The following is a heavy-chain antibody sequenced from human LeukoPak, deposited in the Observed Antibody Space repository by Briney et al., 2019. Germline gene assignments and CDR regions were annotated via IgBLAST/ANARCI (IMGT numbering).Heavy chain of an antibody. Sequence: GASVKVSCKASGYTFTGYYMHWVRQAPGQGLEWMGWINPNSGGTNYAQKFQGRVTMTRDTSISTAYMELSRLRSDDTAVYYCARDGRESGCSSTSCYDPINWFDPWGQGTLVTVSS. D-gene: IGHD2-2*01. CDR3: ARDGRESGCSSTSCYDPINWFDP. CDR2: INPNSGGT. J-gene: IGHJ5*02. CDR1: GYTFTGYY. V-gene: IGHV1-2*02.